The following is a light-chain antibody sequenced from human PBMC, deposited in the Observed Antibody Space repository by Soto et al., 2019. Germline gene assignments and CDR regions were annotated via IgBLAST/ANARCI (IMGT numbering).Light chain of an antibody. V-gene: IGLV2-14*01. J-gene: IGLJ1*01. CDR1: SSDVGGYNY. Sequence: QSALTQPASGSGSPGQSITISCTGTSSDVGGYNYVSWYQQHPGKAPKLMIYEVSNRPSGVSTRFSGSKSGNTASLTISGLQAEDEADYYCGSYTSSSTSSYVFGTGTKVTVL. CDR3: GSYTSSSTSSYV. CDR2: EVS.